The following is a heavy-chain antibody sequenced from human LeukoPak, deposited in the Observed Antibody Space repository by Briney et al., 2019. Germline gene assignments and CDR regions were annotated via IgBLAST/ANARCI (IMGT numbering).Heavy chain of an antibody. J-gene: IGHJ4*02. CDR3: AAYLMSISWYREGDYFDY. D-gene: IGHD6-13*01. CDR2: MNPNSGNT. Sequence: ASVKVPCKTSGYTFTSYDINWVRQATGQGLEWMGWMNPNSGNTAYAQKFQGRVTMTRNTSISTAYMELSSLRSEDTAVYYCAAYLMSISWYREGDYFDYWGQGSLVTVSS. V-gene: IGHV1-8*01. CDR1: GYTFTSYD.